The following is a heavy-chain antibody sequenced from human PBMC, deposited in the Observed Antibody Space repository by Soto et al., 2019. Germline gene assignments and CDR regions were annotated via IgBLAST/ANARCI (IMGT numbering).Heavy chain of an antibody. D-gene: IGHD3-22*01. CDR1: GGSISSSSYY. V-gene: IGHV4-39*01. CDR3: ARHEYYNSSGGLDY. CDR2: IYYSGST. J-gene: IGHJ4*02. Sequence: SETLSLTCTVSGGSISSSSYYWGWIRQPPGKGLEWIGSIYYSGSTYYNPSLKSRVTISVDTSKNQFSLKLSSVTAADTAVYYCARHEYYNSSGGLDYWGQGTLVTVSS.